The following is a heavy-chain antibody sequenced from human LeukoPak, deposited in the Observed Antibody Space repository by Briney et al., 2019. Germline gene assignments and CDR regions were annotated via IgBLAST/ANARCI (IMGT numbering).Heavy chain of an antibody. CDR3: AREDYGGNSGTYFEY. CDR1: GDSVSSSSAA. CDR2: TYYRSKWYN. Sequence: SQTLSLTCAISGDSVSSSSAAWNWIRQSPSRGLECLGRTYYRSKWYNDYAVSVRGRITVNPDTSKNQFSLQLNSVTPEDSAVYYCAREDYGGNSGTYFEYWGQGTLLTVSS. D-gene: IGHD4-23*01. V-gene: IGHV6-1*01. J-gene: IGHJ4*02.